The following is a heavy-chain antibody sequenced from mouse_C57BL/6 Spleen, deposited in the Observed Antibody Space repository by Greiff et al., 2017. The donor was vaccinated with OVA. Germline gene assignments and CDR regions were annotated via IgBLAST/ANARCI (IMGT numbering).Heavy chain of an antibody. CDR3: TTGQLRPSMDY. CDR1: GFNIKDDY. Sequence: VQLKQSGAELVRPGASVKLSCTASGFNIKDDYMHWVKQRPEQGLEWIGWIDPENGDTEYASKFQGKATITADTSSNTAYLQLSSLTSEDTAVYYCTTGQLRPSMDYWGQGTSVTVSS. J-gene: IGHJ4*01. V-gene: IGHV14-4*01. D-gene: IGHD3-2*02. CDR2: IDPENGDT.